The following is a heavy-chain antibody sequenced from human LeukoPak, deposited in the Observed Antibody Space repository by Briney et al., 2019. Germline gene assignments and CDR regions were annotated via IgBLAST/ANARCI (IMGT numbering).Heavy chain of an antibody. Sequence: HPGGALRLSCGASGFSYSDYSGNWVRQAPGRGVEWISYIGRGSGFVSYADSVKGRFTITSDTARNSLYLQMSSLRAEDTAVYFCARDHKWAFDYWGQGVLVTVSS. D-gene: IGHD1-26*01. CDR2: IGRGSGFV. CDR3: ARDHKWAFDY. J-gene: IGHJ4*02. CDR1: GFSYSDYS. V-gene: IGHV3-48*04.